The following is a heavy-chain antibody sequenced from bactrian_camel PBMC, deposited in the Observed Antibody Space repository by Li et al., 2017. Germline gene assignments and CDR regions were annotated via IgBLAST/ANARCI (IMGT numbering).Heavy chain of an antibody. V-gene: IGHV3-2*01. CDR3: ATGAGGY. Sequence: VQLVESGGGSVQPGGSLRLSCVVSERTASNSYLSWIRQAPRKGLEWVAGIYSAGTSTWYTDSVKGRFTISLDNAEKTLYLQMNSLRAEDTAHYYCATGAGGYWGQGTQVTVS. J-gene: IGHJ4*01. D-gene: IGHD1*01. CDR2: IYSAGTST. CDR1: ERTASNSY.